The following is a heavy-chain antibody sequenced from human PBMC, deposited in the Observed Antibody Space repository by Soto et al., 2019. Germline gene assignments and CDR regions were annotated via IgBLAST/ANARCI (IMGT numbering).Heavy chain of an antibody. CDR3: ARHNIVIVDTLKTDAFDI. D-gene: IGHD2-15*01. CDR2: IHYTGTT. Sequence: SETLSLTCTVSGVSISSTNYYWGWIRQPPGKGLEWIGSIHYTGTTSYNPSLKSRVTISVDTSKNQFSLKLSSVTAADTAVFYCARHNIVIVDTLKTDAFDIWGQGTMVTVSS. J-gene: IGHJ3*02. CDR1: GVSISSTNYY. V-gene: IGHV4-39*01.